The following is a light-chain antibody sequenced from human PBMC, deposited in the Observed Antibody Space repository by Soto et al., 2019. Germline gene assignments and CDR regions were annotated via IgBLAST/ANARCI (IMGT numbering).Light chain of an antibody. V-gene: IGKV1-39*01. CDR2: AAS. Sequence: DIQMTQSPSSLSASVGDRVTITCRASQSISSYLNWYQQKPGKAPKLLIYAASSLQSGVPSRFSGSGSGTEFTLTISGLQPDDFATYYCQQYNSNSATFGRGTKVDIK. CDR1: QSISSY. CDR3: QQYNSNSAT. J-gene: IGKJ1*01.